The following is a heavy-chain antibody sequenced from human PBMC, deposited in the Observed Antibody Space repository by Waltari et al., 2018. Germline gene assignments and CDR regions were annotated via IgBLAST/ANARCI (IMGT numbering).Heavy chain of an antibody. CDR3: APDAYYYGSGSYYNWFDP. J-gene: IGHJ5*02. V-gene: IGHV1-69*14. Sequence: QVQLVQSGAEVKKPGSSVKVSCKASGGTFSSYAISWVRQAPGQGLEWMGGIIPIFGTANYAQKFQGRVTITADKSTSTAYMELSSLRSEDTAVYYCAPDAYYYGSGSYYNWFDPWGQGTLVTVSS. D-gene: IGHD3-10*01. CDR1: GGTFSSYA. CDR2: IIPIFGTA.